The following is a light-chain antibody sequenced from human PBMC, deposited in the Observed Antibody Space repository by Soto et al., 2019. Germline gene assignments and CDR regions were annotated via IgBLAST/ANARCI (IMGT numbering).Light chain of an antibody. CDR2: STT. CDR1: TGPVTSRFY. V-gene: IGLV7-43*01. CDR3: LLYYGGAYV. J-gene: IGLJ1*01. Sequence: QAVVTQEPSLTVSPGGTVTITCASSTGPVTSRFYPHWVQQKPGQAPRTLIYSTTNNRSWTPARFSGSLLGGKAALTLSGVQPEDEADYYCLLYYGGAYVFGAGTKVTVL.